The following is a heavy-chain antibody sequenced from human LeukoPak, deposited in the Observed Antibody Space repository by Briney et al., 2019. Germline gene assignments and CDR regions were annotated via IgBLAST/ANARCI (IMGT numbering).Heavy chain of an antibody. CDR1: GFNFSDYY. CDR3: ARDRIYSGSYAWFDP. D-gene: IGHD1-26*01. J-gene: IGHJ5*02. V-gene: IGHV3-11*01. CDR2: ISSSGSTI. Sequence: GGSLRLSCVASGFNFSDYYMSWIRQAPGKGLEWVSYISSSGSTIYYADSVKGRFTISRDNAKNSLYLQMNSLRAEDTAVYYCARDRIYSGSYAWFDPWGQGTLVTVSS.